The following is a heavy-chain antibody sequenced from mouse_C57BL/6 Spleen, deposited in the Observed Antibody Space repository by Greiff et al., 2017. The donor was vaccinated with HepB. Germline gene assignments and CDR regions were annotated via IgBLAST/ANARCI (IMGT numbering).Heavy chain of an antibody. V-gene: IGHV1-19*01. CDR1: GYTFTDYY. Sequence: DVQLQESGPVLVKPGASVKMSCKASGYTFTDYYMNWVKQSHGKSLEWIGVINPYNGGTSYNQKFKGKATLTVDKSSSTAYMELNSLTSEDSAVYYCARGDGYYSWFAYWGQGTLVTVSA. CDR2: INPYNGGT. CDR3: ARGDGYYSWFAY. J-gene: IGHJ3*01. D-gene: IGHD2-3*01.